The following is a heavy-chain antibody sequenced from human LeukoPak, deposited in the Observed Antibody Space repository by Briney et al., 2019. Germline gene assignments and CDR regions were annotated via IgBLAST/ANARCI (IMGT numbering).Heavy chain of an antibody. J-gene: IGHJ4*02. V-gene: IGHV3-23*01. CDR2: ISVSGGST. CDR3: AKDSSNIMGARFDY. Sequence: GGSLRLSCAASGFTFSSYAMSWVGQAPGRGLEWVSGISVSGGSTYYADSVKGRFTISRANSKNTLYLQMNSLRAEDTALYYCAKDSSNIMGARFDYWGQGTLVTVSS. CDR1: GFTFSSYA. D-gene: IGHD1-26*01.